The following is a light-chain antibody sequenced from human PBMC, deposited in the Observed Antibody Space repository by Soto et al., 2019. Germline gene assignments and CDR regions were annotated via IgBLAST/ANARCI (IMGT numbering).Light chain of an antibody. CDR3: QQRSNWRSIT. CDR2: GAS. V-gene: IGKV3-15*01. CDR1: HGVSSN. Sequence: EIVMTQSPATLSVSPGERATLSCRASHGVSSNLAWYQQKPGQAPRLLIFGASTRATGIPARFSGGGSGAEYTLTISSLQSEDFAVYYCQQRSNWRSITFGQGTRLEIK. J-gene: IGKJ5*01.